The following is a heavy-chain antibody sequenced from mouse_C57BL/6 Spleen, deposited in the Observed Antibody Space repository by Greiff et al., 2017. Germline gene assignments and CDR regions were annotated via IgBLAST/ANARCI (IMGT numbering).Heavy chain of an antibody. CDR1: GYTFTDYY. J-gene: IGHJ2*01. V-gene: IGHV1-76*01. Sequence: QVQLKQSGAELVRPGASVKLSCKASGYTFTDYYINWVKQRPGQGLEWIARIYPGSGNTYYNEKFKGKATLTAEKSSSTAYMQLSSLTSEDSAVYFCAILEGDSVLSGDYWGQGTTLTVSS. CDR3: AILEGDSVLSGDY. CDR2: IYPGSGNT. D-gene: IGHD3-2*02.